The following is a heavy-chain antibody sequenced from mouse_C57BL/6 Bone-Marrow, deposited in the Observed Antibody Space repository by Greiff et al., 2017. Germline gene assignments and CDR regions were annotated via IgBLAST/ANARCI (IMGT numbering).Heavy chain of an antibody. D-gene: IGHD1-1*02. CDR3: AREGGGNYWYFDV. J-gene: IGHJ1*03. CDR2: IYFGGGYT. Sequence: VQLQQSGADLVRPGTSVKMSCMASGYTFTNYWIGWAKQRPGHGLEWIGDIYFGGGYTNYNEKFKGKGTLTADKSSSTAYMQFSSLTSEDSAIYYCAREGGGNYWYFDVWGTGTTVTVSS. V-gene: IGHV1-63*01. CDR1: GYTFTNYW.